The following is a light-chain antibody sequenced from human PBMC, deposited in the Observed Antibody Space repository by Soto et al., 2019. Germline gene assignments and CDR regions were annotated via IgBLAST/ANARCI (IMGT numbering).Light chain of an antibody. CDR2: SAS. Sequence: DIQMTQSPSTVSASIGDRVTITCRASQNMRSWVAWYQQKPGKAPELLIYSASGLETGVPSRFSGSGFGTECNLTISSLQPDDVATYYWQEYRRDSGLTFGGGTKVEIK. CDR1: QNMRSW. J-gene: IGKJ4*01. CDR3: QEYRRDSGLT. V-gene: IGKV1-5*03.